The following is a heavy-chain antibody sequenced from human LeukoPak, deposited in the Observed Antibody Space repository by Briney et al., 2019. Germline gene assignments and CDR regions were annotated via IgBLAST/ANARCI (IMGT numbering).Heavy chain of an antibody. Sequence: PGGSLRLSCAASGFTFSGSAMHWVRRASGKGLEWVGRIRSKANSYATAYAASVKGRFTISRDDSKNTAYLQMNSLKTEDTAVYYCGRAARPDGYYYYYMHVWGKGTTVTVSS. CDR3: GRAARPDGYYYYYMHV. V-gene: IGHV3-73*01. CDR1: GFTFSGSA. CDR2: IRSKANSYAT. D-gene: IGHD6-6*01. J-gene: IGHJ6*03.